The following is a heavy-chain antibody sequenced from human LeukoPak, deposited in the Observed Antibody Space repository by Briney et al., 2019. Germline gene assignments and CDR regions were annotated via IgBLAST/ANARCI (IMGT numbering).Heavy chain of an antibody. CDR1: GYTFFSYW. J-gene: IGHJ4*02. D-gene: IGHD3-3*01. V-gene: IGHV5-51*01. CDR2: IYPGDSDT. Sequence: GGSLKISCKCSGYTFFSYWLCWVRQMPGEGLEWMGLIYPGDSDTSYSPSLQGQVTISVDTSIGTAYLQWSSLKASDTAIYYGARQNDFRLDYWGQGTLVTVSS. CDR3: ARQNDFRLDY.